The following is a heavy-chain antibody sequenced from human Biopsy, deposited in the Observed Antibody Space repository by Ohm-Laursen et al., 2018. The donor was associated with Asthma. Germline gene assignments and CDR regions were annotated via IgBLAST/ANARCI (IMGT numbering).Heavy chain of an antibody. V-gene: IGHV4-39*07. D-gene: IGHD3-3*01. J-gene: IGHJ6*02. CDR3: ARSAKTIFGVVMGSYYYGMDV. CDR2: ISYTGSA. CDR1: GGSMSSSSYY. Sequence: SETLSLTCSVSGGSMSSSSYYWGWIRQPPGKGLEWMGSISYTGSAYHNPSLKSRVTISVDTSKNQFSLKLSSVTAADTAVYYCARSAKTIFGVVMGSYYYGMDVRGQGTTVTVSS.